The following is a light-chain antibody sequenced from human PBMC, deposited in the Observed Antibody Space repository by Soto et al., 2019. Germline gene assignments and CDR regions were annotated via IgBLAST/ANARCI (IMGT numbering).Light chain of an antibody. V-gene: IGLV1-40*01. Sequence: QSVLTQPPSVSGAPGQRVTISCTGSSSNIGAGYDVHWYQQLPGTAPKLLIYGNSNRPSGVPDRFSGSKSGTSASLAITGLQAEDEADYYCQSYDSSLSGVVFGGGITLTVL. CDR1: SSNIGAGYD. CDR2: GNS. J-gene: IGLJ2*01. CDR3: QSYDSSLSGVV.